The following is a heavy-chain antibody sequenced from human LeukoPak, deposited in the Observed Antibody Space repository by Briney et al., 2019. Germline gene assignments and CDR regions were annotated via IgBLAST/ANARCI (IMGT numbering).Heavy chain of an antibody. CDR3: VKGIIPGLAVAVDS. J-gene: IGHJ4*02. V-gene: IGHV3-23*01. Sequence: GGSLRLSCTVSGLTFSSYAMSWGRQAPGKGLEWVSTISSSGGAIYYTDSAKDRLTIYRDNSKSTLSLQINSLRAEDTAVYYCVKGIIPGLAVAVDSWGQGTLVRVSS. CDR2: ISSSGGAI. CDR1: GLTFSSYA. D-gene: IGHD6-19*01.